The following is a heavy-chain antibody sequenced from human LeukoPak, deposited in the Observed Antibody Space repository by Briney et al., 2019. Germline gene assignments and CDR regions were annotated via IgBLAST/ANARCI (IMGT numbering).Heavy chain of an antibody. Sequence: PGGSLRLSCAASGFTFTNAWMTWVRQAPGKGLEWVGRIKSKGDGERTDYAAPVKGRFSMSRDDSKATMYLQMYSLGAEDTAAYYCTTDLGLTMIRGVIVYWGQGALATVSS. CDR1: GFTFTNAW. V-gene: IGHV3-15*01. J-gene: IGHJ4*02. CDR2: IKSKGDGERT. D-gene: IGHD3-10*01. CDR3: TTDLGLTMIRGVIVY.